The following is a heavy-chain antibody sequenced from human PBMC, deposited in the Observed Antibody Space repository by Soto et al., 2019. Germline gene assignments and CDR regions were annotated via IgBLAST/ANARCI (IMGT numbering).Heavy chain of an antibody. CDR1: GGSINNYY. V-gene: IGHV4-59*01. Sequence: SETLSLTCTVSGGSINNYYWSWIRQPPGKGLEWIGYIYNSGSTKYNPSLKSRVTISVDTSKNQFSLKLSSVTAADTAVYNCARVGDYGYYDAFDIWGQGTMVTVSS. CDR3: ARVGDYGYYDAFDI. CDR2: IYNSGST. J-gene: IGHJ3*02. D-gene: IGHD4-17*01.